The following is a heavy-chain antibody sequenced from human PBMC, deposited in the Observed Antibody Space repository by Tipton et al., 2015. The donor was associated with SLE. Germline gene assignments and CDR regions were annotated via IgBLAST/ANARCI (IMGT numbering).Heavy chain of an antibody. J-gene: IGHJ4*02. V-gene: IGHV4-38-2*01. D-gene: IGHD6-13*01. Sequence: TLSLTCAVSGYSISSGYYWGWIRQPPGKGLEWIGYIYTSGSTNYNPSLKSRVTISVDTSKNQFSLKLSSVTAADTAFYYCARVSELVPYYFDYWGRGTLVTVSS. CDR1: GYSISSGYY. CDR3: ARVSELVPYYFDY. CDR2: IYTSGST.